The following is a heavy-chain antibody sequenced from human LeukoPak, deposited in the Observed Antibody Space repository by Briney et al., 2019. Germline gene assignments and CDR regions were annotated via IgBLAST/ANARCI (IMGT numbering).Heavy chain of an antibody. CDR3: ARGMVRGVIIQVGDY. Sequence: ASVKVSCKASGYTFTSYGMSWVRQAPGQGLEWMGWISAYNGNTNYAQKLQGRVTMTTDTSTNTAYMELRSLRSADTAVYYCARGMVRGVIIQVGDYWGQGTLVTVSS. CDR1: GYTFTSYG. D-gene: IGHD3-10*01. J-gene: IGHJ4*02. V-gene: IGHV1-18*01. CDR2: ISAYNGNT.